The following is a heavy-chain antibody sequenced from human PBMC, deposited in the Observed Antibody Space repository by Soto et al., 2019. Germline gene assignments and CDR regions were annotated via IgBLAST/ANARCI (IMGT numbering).Heavy chain of an antibody. CDR2: IKSKTDGGTT. Sequence: PGGSLRLSGVASGFSFSSVWMTWVRQAPGKGLEWVGRIKSKTDGGTTDYAAPVKGRITISREDSKNTLFLEMNSLKTEDTAVYYSTASMSCSSTSSFDYCDKGTLGTVSS. CDR1: GFSFSSVW. D-gene: IGHD6-13*01. V-gene: IGHV3-15*01. CDR3: TASMSCSSTSSFDY. J-gene: IGHJ4*02.